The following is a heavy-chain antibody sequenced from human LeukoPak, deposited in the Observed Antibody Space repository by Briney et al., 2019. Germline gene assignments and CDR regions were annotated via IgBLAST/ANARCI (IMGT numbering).Heavy chain of an antibody. CDR2: IYTSGST. J-gene: IGHJ4*02. V-gene: IGHV4-4*07. D-gene: IGHD5-18*01. CDR3: ARAGVDTAMGAPDY. CDR1: GGSISSYY. Sequence: SSETLSLTCTVSGGSISSYYWSWIRQPAGKGLEWIGRIYTSGSTNYNPSLKSRVTISVDTSKNQFSLKLSSVTAADTAVYYCARAGVDTAMGAPDYWGQGTLVTVSS.